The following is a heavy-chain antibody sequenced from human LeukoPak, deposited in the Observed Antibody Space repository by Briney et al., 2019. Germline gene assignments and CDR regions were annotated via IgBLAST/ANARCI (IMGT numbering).Heavy chain of an antibody. CDR3: ARDFWSGYYTPGYGMDV. CDR2: TYYRSKWYN. V-gene: IGHV6-1*01. Sequence: SQTLSLTCAIPGDSVSSNSAAWNWIRQSPSRGLEWLGRTYYRSKWYNDYAVSVKSRITINPDTSKNQFSLQLNSVTPEDTAVYYCARDFWSGYYTPGYGMDVWGQGTTVTVSS. J-gene: IGHJ6*02. CDR1: GDSVSSNSAA. D-gene: IGHD3-3*01.